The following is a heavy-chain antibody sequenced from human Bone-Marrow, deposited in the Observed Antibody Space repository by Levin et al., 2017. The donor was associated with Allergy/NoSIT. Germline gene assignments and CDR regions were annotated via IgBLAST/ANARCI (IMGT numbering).Heavy chain of an antibody. CDR2: ISGDSSDL. CDR3: VRGIIGDVRVAHKEAFDV. D-gene: IGHD2/OR15-2a*01. V-gene: IGHV3-21*01. Sequence: LSLTCIVSGFTFSDSSIYWVRPAPGKGLEWISSISGDSSDLYYADSVKGRFTISRDNAKNSLNLQVSSLRAEDTAVYHCVRGIIGDVRVAHKEAFDVWGQGTMVTVSS. J-gene: IGHJ3*01. CDR1: GFTFSDSS.